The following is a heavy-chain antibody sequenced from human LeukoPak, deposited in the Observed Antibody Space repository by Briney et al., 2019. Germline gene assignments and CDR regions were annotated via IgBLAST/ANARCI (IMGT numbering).Heavy chain of an antibody. D-gene: IGHD2-15*01. V-gene: IGHV3-53*01. J-gene: IGHJ4*02. CDR3: ARDRHCSGGSCSGL. CDR2: IYSGGST. CDR1: GLTVSNNY. Sequence: GGSLRLSCAASGLTVSNNYMKWVRRAPGKGVEWVSLIYSGGSTYYADSVKGRFTISRDNTKNTVYLQMNNLRAEDTAVYYCARDRHCSGGSCSGLWGQGTLVTVSS.